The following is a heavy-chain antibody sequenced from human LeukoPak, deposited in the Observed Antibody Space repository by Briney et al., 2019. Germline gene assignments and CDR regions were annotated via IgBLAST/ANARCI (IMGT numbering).Heavy chain of an antibody. V-gene: IGHV3-30-3*01. CDR3: ARDKIGVCTD. J-gene: IGHJ4*02. Sequence: GGSLRLSCAASGFTFSSYAMHWVRQAPGKGLEWVAVISYDGSNKYYADSVKGRFTISRDNAKNSLYLQMNSLRAEDTALYHCARDKIGVCTDWGQGTLVTVSS. CDR1: GFTFSSYA. CDR2: ISYDGSNK. D-gene: IGHD2-8*01.